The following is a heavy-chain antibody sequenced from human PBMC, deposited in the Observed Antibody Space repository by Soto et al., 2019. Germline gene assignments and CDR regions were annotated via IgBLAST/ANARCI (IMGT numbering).Heavy chain of an antibody. D-gene: IGHD5-12*01. V-gene: IGHV1-69*13. CDR1: GGTFSSYA. J-gene: IGHJ4*02. CDR3: AGGYSGYEAPCFDY. Sequence: ASVKVSCKASGGTFSSYAISWVRQAPGQGLEWMGGIIPIFGTANYAQKFQGRVTITADESTSTAYMELSSLISEDTAVYYCAGGYSGYEAPCFDYWGQGTLVTVSS. CDR2: IIPIFGTA.